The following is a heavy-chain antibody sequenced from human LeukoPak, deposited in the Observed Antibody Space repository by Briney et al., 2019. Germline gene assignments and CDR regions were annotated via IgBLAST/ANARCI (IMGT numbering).Heavy chain of an antibody. J-gene: IGHJ4*01. CDR3: AKGIYSSGWSYFDY. CDR2: LSGSGSNT. V-gene: IGHV3-23*01. D-gene: IGHD6-19*01. Sequence: GPSLRLSCAASGFTFSNSAMSWVRQAPGEGLELVTTLSGSGSNTYYSDSVKGRFTISRDNAKNTLYLQMNSLRAEDTAVYYCAKGIYSSGWSYFDYWGHGTLVTVSS. CDR1: GFTFSNSA.